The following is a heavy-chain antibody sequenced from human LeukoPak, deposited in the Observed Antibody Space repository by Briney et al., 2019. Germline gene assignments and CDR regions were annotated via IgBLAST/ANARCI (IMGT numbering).Heavy chain of an antibody. V-gene: IGHV1-69*05. CDR2: IIPIFGTA. J-gene: IGHJ4*02. D-gene: IGHD4/OR15-4a*01. Sequence: SVKVSCKASGGTFSSYAISWVRQAPGQGLEWMGGIIPIFGTANYAQKFQGRVTITTDESTSTAYMELSSLRSEDTAVYYCARGPPIETMVEIPLDYWGQGTLVTVSS. CDR1: GGTFSSYA. CDR3: ARGPPIETMVEIPLDY.